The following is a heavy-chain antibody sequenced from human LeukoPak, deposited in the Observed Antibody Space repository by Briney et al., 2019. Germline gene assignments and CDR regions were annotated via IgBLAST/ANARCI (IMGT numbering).Heavy chain of an antibody. V-gene: IGHV1-2*02. J-gene: IGHJ5*02. CDR3: VRDIRNSLFDP. Sequence: ASVKVSCKASGYIFTGYSMHWVRQAPGQGLEWMGWINPNSGDTDYAQKFQGRVTMTRDTSISTVYMELSRLRSDDTAVYYCVRDIRNSLFDPWGQGTLVTVSS. D-gene: IGHD1-7*01. CDR2: INPNSGDT. CDR1: GYIFTGYS.